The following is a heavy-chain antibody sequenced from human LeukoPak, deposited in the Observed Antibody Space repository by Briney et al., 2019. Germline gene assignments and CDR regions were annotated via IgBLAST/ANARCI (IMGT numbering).Heavy chain of an antibody. D-gene: IGHD3-3*01. J-gene: IGHJ4*02. CDR3: ARVGDFWSGYYEDY. CDR2: IKGTGDSP. Sequence: GASVKVSCKASGFTVTNYHMHWVRQAPGQGLEWVGLIKGTGDSPDYAQKFQGRVTVTCDTSTSTAYLELRSLKLEDTAVYYCARVGDFWSGYYEDYWGQGTLVTVSS. V-gene: IGHV1-46*01. CDR1: GFTVTNYH.